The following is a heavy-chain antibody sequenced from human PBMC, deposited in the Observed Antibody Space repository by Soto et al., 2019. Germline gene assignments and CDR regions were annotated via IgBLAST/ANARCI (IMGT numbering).Heavy chain of an antibody. CDR2: IIPFFGTT. CDR1: GGTFSSYG. J-gene: IGHJ5*02. V-gene: IGHV1-69*13. Sequence: SVKVSCKASGGTFSSYGVSWVRQALGHGLEWMGGIIPFFGTTNYAQKFQGRLTITADESTSTAYMELNRLIPADTAVYFCARAAQTRYDWNDLGNWFDPWGQGTLVTVSS. CDR3: ARAAQTRYDWNDLGNWFDP. D-gene: IGHD1-1*01.